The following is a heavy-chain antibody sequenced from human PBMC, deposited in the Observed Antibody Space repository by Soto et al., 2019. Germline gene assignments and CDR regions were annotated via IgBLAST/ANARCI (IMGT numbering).Heavy chain of an antibody. CDR3: TRDIQQWLDLYGFDY. D-gene: IGHD6-19*01. V-gene: IGHV3-49*03. Sequence: GGSLRLSCTASGFTFGDYAMSWFRQAPGKGLEWVGFIRSKAYGGTTEYAASVKGRFTISRDDSKSIAYLQMNSLKTEDTAVYYCTRDIQQWLDLYGFDYWGQGTLVTVSS. J-gene: IGHJ4*02. CDR1: GFTFGDYA. CDR2: IRSKAYGGTT.